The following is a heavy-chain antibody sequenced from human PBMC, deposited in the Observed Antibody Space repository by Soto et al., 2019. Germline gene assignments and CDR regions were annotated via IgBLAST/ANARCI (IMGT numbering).Heavy chain of an antibody. CDR2: INAGNGNT. CDR1: GYTFATYA. CDR3: ARDFIWSTGYYYFYGMDV. J-gene: IGHJ6*02. D-gene: IGHD3-10*01. V-gene: IGHV1-3*01. Sequence: GASVKVSCKASGYTFATYAMHLVRQAPGQRLEWMGWINAGNGNTKYSQKFQGRVTITRDTSASTAYMELSSLTSEDTAVYYCARDFIWSTGYYYFYGMDVWGQGTAVIVSS.